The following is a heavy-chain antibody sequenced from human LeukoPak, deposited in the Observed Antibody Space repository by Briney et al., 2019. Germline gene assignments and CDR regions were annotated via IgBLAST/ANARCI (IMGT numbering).Heavy chain of an antibody. D-gene: IGHD3-10*01. Sequence: KPSETLSPTCTVSDGSITSGNYHWSWIRQSAGKGLEWIGHIYTSGSTNYNPSLKSRVTISLDPSKNQFSLKLTSVTAADTAVYYCARDRRYFGSGGTGWLDPWGQGTLVTVSS. CDR3: ARDRRYFGSGGTGWLDP. J-gene: IGHJ5*02. CDR2: IYTSGST. V-gene: IGHV4-61*09. CDR1: DGSITSGNYH.